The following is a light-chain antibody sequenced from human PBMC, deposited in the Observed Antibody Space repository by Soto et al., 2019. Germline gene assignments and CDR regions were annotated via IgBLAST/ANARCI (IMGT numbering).Light chain of an antibody. V-gene: IGLV1-47*01. CDR2: RNN. CDR1: SSNIGRNY. CDR3: ATWDDSLRAVV. J-gene: IGLJ2*01. Sequence: QSVLTQPPSASGTPGQRGSISCSGSSSNIGRNYVYWYQQLPGTAPKLLIYRNNQRPSGVPDRFSGSKSGTSASLAISGLRSEDEADYYCATWDDSLRAVVFGGGTKRTVL.